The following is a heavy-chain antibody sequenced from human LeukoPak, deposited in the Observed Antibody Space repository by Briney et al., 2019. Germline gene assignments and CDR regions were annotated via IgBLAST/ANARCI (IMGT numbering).Heavy chain of an antibody. CDR1: GYSFPSYW. CDR3: ARLTSSWSFDY. J-gene: IGHJ4*02. D-gene: IGHD2-2*01. CDR2: ISPDGSDT. V-gene: IGHV5-51*01. Sequence: GESLKISCQGSGYSFPSYWITWVRQMPGKGLEWMGIISPDGSDTRYSPSFQGQVTISADKSISTAYLQWSSLKASDTAMYYCARLTSSWSFDYWGQGTLVTVSS.